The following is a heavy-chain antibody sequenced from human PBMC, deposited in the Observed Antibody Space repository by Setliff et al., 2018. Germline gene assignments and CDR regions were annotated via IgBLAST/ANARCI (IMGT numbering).Heavy chain of an antibody. Sequence: GGSLRLSCAASGFTFSSYSMSWVRQAPGKGLEWASGISGRGDNIYYADSVRGRFTTSRDNSKNTLYLQMNSLRAEDTAVYHCAKVYTSGWFPYDAFDMWGQGTMVTVSS. CDR2: ISGRGDNI. CDR1: GFTFSSYS. J-gene: IGHJ3*02. D-gene: IGHD6-19*01. CDR3: AKVYTSGWFPYDAFDM. V-gene: IGHV3-23*01.